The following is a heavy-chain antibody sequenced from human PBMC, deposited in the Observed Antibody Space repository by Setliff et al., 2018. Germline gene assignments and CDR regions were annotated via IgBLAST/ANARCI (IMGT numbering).Heavy chain of an antibody. V-gene: IGHV4-39*02. D-gene: IGHD3-3*01. J-gene: IGHJ6*03. CDR1: GGSISTDHYY. CDR2: IDYTGNT. Sequence: SETLSLTCTASGGSISTDHYYWGWIRQPPGKGLEWIGSIDYTGNTWHNPSLKSRVTISVDTSKNQFSLNLSSVTAADTAVYYCAKDGWTFGYEFSYYMDVWGKGTTVTVSS. CDR3: AKDGWTFGYEFSYYMDV.